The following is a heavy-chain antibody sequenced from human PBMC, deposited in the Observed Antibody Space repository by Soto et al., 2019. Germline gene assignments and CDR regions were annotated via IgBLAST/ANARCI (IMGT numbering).Heavy chain of an antibody. V-gene: IGHV3-33*01. J-gene: IGHJ4*02. Sequence: GGSLRLSCAASGFTFSSYGMHWVRQAPGKGLEWVAVIWYDGSNKYYADSVKGRFTISRDNFKNTLYLQMNSLRAEDTAVYYCARDPSYYDSSGYSYWGQGTLVTVSS. CDR3: ARDPSYYDSSGYSY. D-gene: IGHD3-22*01. CDR2: IWYDGSNK. CDR1: GFTFSSYG.